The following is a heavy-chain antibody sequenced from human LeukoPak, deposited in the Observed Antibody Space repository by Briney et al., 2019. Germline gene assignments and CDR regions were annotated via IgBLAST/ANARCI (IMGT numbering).Heavy chain of an antibody. V-gene: IGHV1-69*01. Sequence: ASVNVSCTASGGTFSSYAISWVRQAPGQGLEWLGGIIPIFGTANYAQKFQGRVTITADESTSTAYMELSSLRSEDTAVYYCARDADYWGHFDYWGQGTLVTVSS. J-gene: IGHJ4*02. CDR3: ARDADYWGHFDY. D-gene: IGHD7-27*01. CDR1: GGTFSSYA. CDR2: IIPIFGTA.